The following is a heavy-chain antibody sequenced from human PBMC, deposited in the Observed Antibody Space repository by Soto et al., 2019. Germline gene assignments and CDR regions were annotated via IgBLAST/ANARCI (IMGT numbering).Heavy chain of an antibody. J-gene: IGHJ4*02. CDR3: ANPPAATLDFDS. V-gene: IGHV3-30*18. D-gene: IGHD6-13*01. CDR2: ISYDGSNK. Sequence: GGSLRLSCAASGFTFSSYGMHWVRQAPGKGLEWVAVISYDGSNKYYADSVKGRFTISRDNSKNTLYLQMNSLRAEDTAVYYCANPPAATLDFDSWGQGTLVTVS. CDR1: GFTFSSYG.